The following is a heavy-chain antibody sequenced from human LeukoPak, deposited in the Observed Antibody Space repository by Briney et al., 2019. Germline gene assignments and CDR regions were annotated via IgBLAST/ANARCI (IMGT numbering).Heavy chain of an antibody. CDR2: IYPGDSDT. J-gene: IGHJ5*02. D-gene: IGHD6-6*01. Sequence: GESLKISCKGSGYNFTNYWIAWVRQMPGKGLEWMGIIYPGDSDTRYSPSFQGQVTISADKSISPAYLQWTSLKASDTAMYYCARRPYSSSSREARFDPWGQGTLVAVSS. CDR3: ARRPYSSSSREARFDP. CDR1: GYNFTNYW. V-gene: IGHV5-51*01.